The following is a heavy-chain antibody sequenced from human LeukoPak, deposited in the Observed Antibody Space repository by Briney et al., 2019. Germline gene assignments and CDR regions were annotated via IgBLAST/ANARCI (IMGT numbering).Heavy chain of an antibody. CDR2: IKEDGTYT. Sequence: GGSLRLSCAASGFSFSKYWMRWVRQTPGEGLVWVARIKEDGTYTSYADSVKGRFTISRDNARNTVFLQMNSLRAEDTAVYYCARDFDMGITPGDDFDFWGQGTLVTVSS. CDR1: GFSFSKYW. J-gene: IGHJ4*02. D-gene: IGHD3-9*01. CDR3: ARDFDMGITPGDDFDF. V-gene: IGHV3-74*01.